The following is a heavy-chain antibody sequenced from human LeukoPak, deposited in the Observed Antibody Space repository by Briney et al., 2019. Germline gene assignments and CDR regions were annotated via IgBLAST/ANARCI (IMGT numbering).Heavy chain of an antibody. J-gene: IGHJ4*02. V-gene: IGHV1-18*01. Sequence: ASVKVSCKASGYTFTSYGFSWERQAPGQGLEWMGWISAYNGNTNYAQKLQGRVTMTTDTSTSTAYMELRSLRSDDTAVYYCARIPEHYYDSTTYSDYWGQGTLVTVSS. CDR1: GYTFTSYG. D-gene: IGHD3-22*01. CDR2: ISAYNGNT. CDR3: ARIPEHYYDSTTYSDY.